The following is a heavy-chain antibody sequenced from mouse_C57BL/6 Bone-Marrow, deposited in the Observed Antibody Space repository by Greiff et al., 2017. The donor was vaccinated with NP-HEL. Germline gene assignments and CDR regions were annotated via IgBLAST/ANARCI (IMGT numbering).Heavy chain of an antibody. CDR2: INPNNGGT. CDR3: ARITTVVYWYFDV. D-gene: IGHD1-1*01. Sequence: VQLQQSGPELVKPGASVKISCKASGYTFTDYYMNWVKQSHGKSLEWIGDINPNNGGTSYNQKFKGKATLTVDKSSSTAYMELRSLTSEDSAVYYCARITTVVYWYFDVWGTGTTVTVSS. CDR1: GYTFTDYY. J-gene: IGHJ1*03. V-gene: IGHV1-26*01.